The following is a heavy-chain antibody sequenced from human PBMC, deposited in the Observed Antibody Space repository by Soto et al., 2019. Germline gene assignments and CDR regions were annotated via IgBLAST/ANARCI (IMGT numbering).Heavy chain of an antibody. V-gene: IGHV3-48*01. D-gene: IGHD2-15*01. J-gene: IGHJ4*02. Sequence: GGSLRLSCAASGFTFSTYDMNWVRQAPGKGLEWISSISGTSPTTSYADSVRGRFTISRDDARNSLYLQMNSLRADHTAVYYCARDRDGDEDFDSWGQGTLVTVSS. CDR2: ISGTSPTT. CDR3: ARDRDGDEDFDS. CDR1: GFTFSTYD.